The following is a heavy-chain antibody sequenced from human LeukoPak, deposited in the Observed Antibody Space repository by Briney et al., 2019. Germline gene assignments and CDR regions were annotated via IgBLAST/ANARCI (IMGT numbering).Heavy chain of an antibody. CDR2: IYWDDYK. V-gene: IGHV2-5*02. J-gene: IGHJ4*02. CDR3: ARGRFGELYLDY. D-gene: IGHD3-10*01. CDR1: GFSLSTSGVG. Sequence: SGPTLVNPTQTLTLTCTFSGFSLSTSGVGVGWIRQPPGKALEWLALIYWDDYKRYSPSLKCRLTITKDTSKNQVVLTMTNMDPVDTATYYCARGRFGELYLDYWGQGTLVTVSS.